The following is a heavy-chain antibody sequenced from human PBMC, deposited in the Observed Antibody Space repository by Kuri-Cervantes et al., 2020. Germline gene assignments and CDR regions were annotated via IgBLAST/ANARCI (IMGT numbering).Heavy chain of an antibody. CDR1: GFTFSSYS. CDR3: AKAPKDASAFDI. V-gene: IGHV3-48*04. Sequence: LSLTCAASGFTFSSYSMNWVRQAPGKGLEWVSYISSSSTIYYADSVKGRFTISRDNARNSLYLQMNSLRAEDTALYYCAKAPKDASAFDIWGQGTMVTVSS. J-gene: IGHJ3*02. CDR2: ISSSSTI.